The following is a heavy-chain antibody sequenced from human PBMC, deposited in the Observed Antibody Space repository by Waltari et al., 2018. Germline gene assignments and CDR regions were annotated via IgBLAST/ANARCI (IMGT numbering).Heavy chain of an antibody. J-gene: IGHJ4*02. CDR3: ASVRFLEWFYDY. CDR1: GGSISSSSYY. Sequence: QLQLQESGPGLVKPSETLSLTCTVSGGSISSSSYYWGWIRQPPGKGLEWIGSIYYSGSTYYNPSLKSRGTISVDTSKNQFSLKLSSVTAADTAVYYCASVRFLEWFYDYWGQGTLVTVSS. V-gene: IGHV4-39*01. CDR2: IYYSGST. D-gene: IGHD3-3*01.